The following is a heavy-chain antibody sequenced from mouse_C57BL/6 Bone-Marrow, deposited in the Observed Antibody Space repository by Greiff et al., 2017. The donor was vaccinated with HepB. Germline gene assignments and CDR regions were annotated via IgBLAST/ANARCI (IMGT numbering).Heavy chain of an antibody. Sequence: EVMLVESGGGLVQPGGSLKLSCAASGFTFSDYYMYWVRQTPEKRLEWVAYISNGGGSTYYPDTVKGRFTISRDNAKNTLYLQMSRLKSEDTAMYYCARHDYYGNSFDYWGQGTTLTVSS. D-gene: IGHD2-1*01. V-gene: IGHV5-12*01. CDR2: ISNGGGST. J-gene: IGHJ2*01. CDR1: GFTFSDYY. CDR3: ARHDYYGNSFDY.